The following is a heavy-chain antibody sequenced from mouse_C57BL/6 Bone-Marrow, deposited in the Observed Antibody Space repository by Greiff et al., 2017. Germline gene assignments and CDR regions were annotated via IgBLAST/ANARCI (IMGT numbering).Heavy chain of an antibody. CDR3: ARRDWDVVDY. V-gene: IGHV1-54*01. D-gene: IGHD4-1*01. CDR2: INPGSGGT. CDR1: GYAFTNYL. J-gene: IGHJ2*01. Sequence: VQLQESGAELVRPGTSVKVSCKASGYAFTNYLIEWVKQRPGPGLEWIGVINPGSGGTNYNEKFKGKATLTADKSSSTAYMQLSSLTSEDSAVYFCARRDWDVVDYWGQGTTLTVSS.